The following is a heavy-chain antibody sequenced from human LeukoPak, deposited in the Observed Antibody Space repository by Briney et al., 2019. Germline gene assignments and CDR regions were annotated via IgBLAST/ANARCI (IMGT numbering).Heavy chain of an antibody. CDR1: GYTFSSFG. D-gene: IGHD2-15*01. J-gene: IGHJ4*02. CDR2: ISAYSGDT. CDR3: ARGGGYCSGGSCYEFDY. Sequence: ASVKVSCKASGYTFSSFGISWVRQAPGQGLEWMGWISAYSGDTNYAQKLQGRVTMTTDTSTSTAYMELRSLRSDDTAVYYCARGGGYCSGGSCYEFDYWGQGTLVTVSS. V-gene: IGHV1-18*01.